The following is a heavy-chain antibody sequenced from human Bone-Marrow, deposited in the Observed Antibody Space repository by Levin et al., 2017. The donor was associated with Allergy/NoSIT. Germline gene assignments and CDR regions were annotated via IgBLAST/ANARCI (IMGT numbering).Heavy chain of an antibody. J-gene: IGHJ6*02. D-gene: IGHD3-3*01. Sequence: PGGSLRLSCEASGFTFNMFAMNWVRQGPGKGLQWVSGISGSGIATYYADSVKGRFTISRDNSRKTLYLQMDSLTADDTAVYYCAKAPWRVDYYGVDVWGQGTTVTVSS. CDR2: ISGSGIAT. CDR1: GFTFNMFA. CDR3: AKAPWRVDYYGVDV. V-gene: IGHV3-23*01.